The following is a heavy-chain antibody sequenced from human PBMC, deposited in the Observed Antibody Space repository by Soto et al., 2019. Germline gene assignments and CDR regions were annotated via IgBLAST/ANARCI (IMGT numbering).Heavy chain of an antibody. D-gene: IGHD3-3*01. J-gene: IGHJ4*02. CDR2: VYHNGGA. CDR1: VCCIHNMHSL. Sequence: SETRWRTCTFCVCCIHNMHSLLAFIRQPPWNGLQFIASVYHNGGAHYNSSLKSRVTISVDTANNQVSMRMRSLTAADTAFYYCGRSVEGDHTNTEQAVWGQGIMVIVSS. CDR3: GRSVEGDHTNTEQAV. V-gene: IGHV4-39*01.